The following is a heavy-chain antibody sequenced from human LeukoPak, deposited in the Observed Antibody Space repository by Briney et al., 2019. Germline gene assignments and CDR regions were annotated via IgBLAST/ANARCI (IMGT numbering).Heavy chain of an antibody. CDR1: GFTISSYA. D-gene: IGHD3-22*01. CDR2: ISGSGGST. J-gene: IGHJ6*03. V-gene: IGHV3-23*01. Sequence: GGSLRLSCAASGFTISSYAMSWVRQAPGEGLEWVSGISGSGGSTYYADSVKGRFTISRDNSKNTLYLQMNSLRAEDTAVYYCAKHYDSSGYFYYYYMDVWGKGTTVTVPS. CDR3: AKHYDSSGYFYYYYMDV.